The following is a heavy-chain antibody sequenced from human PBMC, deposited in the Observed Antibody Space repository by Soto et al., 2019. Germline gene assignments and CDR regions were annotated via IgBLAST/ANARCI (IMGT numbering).Heavy chain of an antibody. Sequence: GASVKVSCKPSGYTFTSHYMHWVRQAPGQGLEWMGWVSASNGNTTYAQKLQGRVTMTTDTSTSTAYMELRSLRSDDTAVYYCARNGNLAYCGGDCFNDAFDIWGQGTMVTVSS. CDR1: GYTFTSHY. J-gene: IGHJ3*02. D-gene: IGHD2-21*01. V-gene: IGHV1-18*04. CDR2: VSASNGNT. CDR3: ARNGNLAYCGGDCFNDAFDI.